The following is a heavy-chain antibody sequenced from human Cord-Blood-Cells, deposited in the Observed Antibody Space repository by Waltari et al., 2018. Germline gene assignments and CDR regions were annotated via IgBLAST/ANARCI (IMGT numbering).Heavy chain of an antibody. CDR1: GYTFTGDY. J-gene: IGHJ2*01. CDR2: INPNSGGT. D-gene: IGHD4-17*01. Sequence: QVQLVQSGAEVKKPGASVRVSCTASGYTFTGDYMPWVRQAPGQGLEWMGRINPNSGGTNYAQKFQGRVTMTRDTAISTAYMELSRLISDDTAVYYCARYGDYGYFDLWGRGTLVTVSS. V-gene: IGHV1-2*06. CDR3: ARYGDYGYFDL.